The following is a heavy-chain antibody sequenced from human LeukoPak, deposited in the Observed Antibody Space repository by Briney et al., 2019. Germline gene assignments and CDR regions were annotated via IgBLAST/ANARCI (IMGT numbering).Heavy chain of an antibody. CDR1: GGSISSYY. Sequence: SETLSLICTVSGGSISSYYWSWIRQPPGKGLEWIGYIFYSGSTNYNPSLKSRVTILVDTSKNQFSLKLSSVTAADTAVYYCARGHSPVTTKVSYFQHWGQGTLVTVSS. CDR3: ARGHSPVTTKVSYFQH. J-gene: IGHJ1*01. V-gene: IGHV4-59*12. D-gene: IGHD4-17*01. CDR2: IFYSGST.